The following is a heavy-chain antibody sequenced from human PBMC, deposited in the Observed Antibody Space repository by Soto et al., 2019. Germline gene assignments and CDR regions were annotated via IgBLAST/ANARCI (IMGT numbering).Heavy chain of an antibody. D-gene: IGHD6-13*01. Sequence: GGSLRLSCAASGFSFSSYAMSWVRQAPGKGLEWVSVISVSGGATSDADSVRGRFTISRDNSKNTLYLQMNSLRAEDTAVYYCAKARGSSSSMRYGLDVWGQGTKVTGSS. CDR3: AKARGSSSSMRYGLDV. V-gene: IGHV3-23*01. J-gene: IGHJ6*02. CDR2: ISVSGGAT. CDR1: GFSFSSYA.